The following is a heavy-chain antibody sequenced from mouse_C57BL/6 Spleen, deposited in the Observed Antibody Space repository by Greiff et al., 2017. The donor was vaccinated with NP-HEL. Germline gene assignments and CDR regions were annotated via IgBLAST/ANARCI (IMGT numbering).Heavy chain of an antibody. Sequence: QVQLKQPGAELVKPGASVKLSCKASGYTFTSYWMQWVKQRPGQGLEWIGEIDPSDSYTNYNQKFKGKATLTVDTSSSTAYMQLSSLTSEDSAVYYCASYDAMDYWGQGTSVTVSS. CDR1: GYTFTSYW. CDR3: ASYDAMDY. V-gene: IGHV1-50*01. D-gene: IGHD6-5*01. CDR2: IDPSDSYT. J-gene: IGHJ4*01.